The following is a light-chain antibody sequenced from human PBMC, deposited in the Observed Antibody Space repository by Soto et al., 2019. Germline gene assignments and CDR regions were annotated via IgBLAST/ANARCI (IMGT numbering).Light chain of an antibody. CDR2: GAS. CDR3: EQYDSSPYT. Sequence: EIVMTQSPATLSVSPGERATLSCSASQSVSSTYLAWYQHKPGQAPRLLIYGASSRETGIPDTFSGSGSGTDFTLTISRLEPEDFAVYYCEQYDSSPYTFGQGTRLEI. V-gene: IGKV3-20*01. J-gene: IGKJ5*01. CDR1: QSVSSTY.